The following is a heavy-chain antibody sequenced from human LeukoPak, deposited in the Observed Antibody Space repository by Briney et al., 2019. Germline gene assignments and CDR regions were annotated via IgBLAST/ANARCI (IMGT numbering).Heavy chain of an antibody. Sequence: ASVKVSCKASGYTFTGYYMHWVRQAPGQGLEWMGWINPNSGGTNYAQKFQGRITITADESTSTAYMELNSLRSEDTAVYYCARATKNSSLRFAYDIWGRGTRVTVSS. V-gene: IGHV1-2*02. CDR1: GYTFTGYY. CDR2: INPNSGGT. D-gene: IGHD6-6*01. J-gene: IGHJ3*02. CDR3: ARATKNSSLRFAYDI.